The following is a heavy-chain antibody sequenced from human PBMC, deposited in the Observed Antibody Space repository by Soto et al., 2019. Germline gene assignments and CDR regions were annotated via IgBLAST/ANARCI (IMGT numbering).Heavy chain of an antibody. Sequence: QVQLQESGPGLVKPSETLSLTCIVSGGSISSGGYYWSWIRQHPGKGLEWIGYIYYSGSTYYNPSLKSRVTISVDTSKNQFSLKLSSVTAADTAVYYCARGVVVAATRDNWFDPWGQGTLVTVSS. D-gene: IGHD2-15*01. CDR3: ARGVVVAATRDNWFDP. J-gene: IGHJ5*02. V-gene: IGHV4-31*03. CDR1: GGSISSGGYY. CDR2: IYYSGST.